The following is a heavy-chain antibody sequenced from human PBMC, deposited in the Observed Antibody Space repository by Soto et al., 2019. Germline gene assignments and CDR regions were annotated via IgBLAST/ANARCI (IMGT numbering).Heavy chain of an antibody. CDR3: AKDRLGGWYEGNFDY. CDR1: GFTFSSYA. Sequence: VDTGGSLRLSCAASGFTFSSYAMNWVRQAPGKGLEWVSAISSTGGSTFYADSVKGRFTISRDNSKNTLYLQMNSLRAEDTAVYYCAKDRLGGWYEGNFDYWGQGTLVTVSS. V-gene: IGHV3-23*01. D-gene: IGHD6-19*01. J-gene: IGHJ4*02. CDR2: ISSTGGST.